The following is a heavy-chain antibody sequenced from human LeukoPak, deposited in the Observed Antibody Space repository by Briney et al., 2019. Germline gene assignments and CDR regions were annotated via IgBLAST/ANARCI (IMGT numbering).Heavy chain of an antibody. V-gene: IGHV1-69*04. CDR1: GGTFSSYG. CDR3: ARTNYYDSSGSQGPGTFYYGLDV. CDR2: VIPILDIS. J-gene: IGHJ6*02. Sequence: SVKVSCKASGGTFSSYGITWARQAPGQGIEWMGRVIPILDISNYAQMFQDRVTITADKSTSTAYMELSSLRSEDTAVYFCARTNYYDSSGSQGPGTFYYGLDVWGQGTTVTVSS. D-gene: IGHD3-22*01.